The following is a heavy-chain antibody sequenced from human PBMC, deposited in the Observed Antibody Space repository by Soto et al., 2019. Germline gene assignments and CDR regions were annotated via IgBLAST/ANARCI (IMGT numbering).Heavy chain of an antibody. V-gene: IGHV1-18*01. D-gene: IGHD1-1*01. Sequence: ASVKVSCKASGYTFTSYGISWVRQAPGQGLEWMGWISAYNGNTNYAQKLQGRVTMTTDTSTSTAYMELRSLRSDDTAVYYCARPSPTIDYHYFGMEVWGQGTTVNLS. CDR1: GYTFTSYG. J-gene: IGHJ6*01. CDR3: ARPSPTIDYHYFGMEV. CDR2: ISAYNGNT.